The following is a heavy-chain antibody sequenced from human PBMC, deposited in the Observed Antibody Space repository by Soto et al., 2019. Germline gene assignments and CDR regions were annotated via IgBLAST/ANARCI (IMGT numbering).Heavy chain of an antibody. CDR2: IYHCGST. V-gene: IGHV4-38-2*01. CDR3: ARVGPWVPYYYDSSPYTFENWFDP. CDR1: GYCISSGYY. D-gene: IGHD3-22*01. J-gene: IGHJ5*02. Sequence: SDTLSLTCAVYGYCISSGYYWRWLRQPPGKGLEWIGSIYHCGSTYYNPSLNSRVTLSIDMTNNHVSLILNSVTAADTAVYYCARVGPWVPYYYDSSPYTFENWFDPWGQGTLVTVSS.